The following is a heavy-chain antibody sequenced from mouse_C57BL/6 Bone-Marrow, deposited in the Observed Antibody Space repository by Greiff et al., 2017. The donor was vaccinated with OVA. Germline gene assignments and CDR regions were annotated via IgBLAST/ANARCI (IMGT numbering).Heavy chain of an antibody. V-gene: IGHV5-17*01. CDR3: ARGDYAFAY. CDR2: ISSGSSTI. Sequence: EVKLVESGGGLVKPGGSLKLSCAASGFTFSDYGMHWVRQAPEKGLEWVAYISSGSSTIYYADTVKGRFTISRDNAQNTLFQQMTSLRSEDTAMYYCARGDYAFAYWGQGTLVTVSA. CDR1: GFTFSDYG. D-gene: IGHD2-4*01. J-gene: IGHJ3*01.